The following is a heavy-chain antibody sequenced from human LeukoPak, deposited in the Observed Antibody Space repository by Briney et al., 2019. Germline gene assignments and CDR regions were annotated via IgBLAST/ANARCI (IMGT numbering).Heavy chain of an antibody. CDR2: ISAYNGNT. CDR1: GYTFTSYG. D-gene: IGHD3-22*01. J-gene: IGHJ4*02. V-gene: IGHV1-18*01. Sequence: ASVKVSCKASGYTFTSYGIIWVRQAPGQGLEWMGWISAYNGNTNYAQKLQGRVTMTTDTSTSTAYMELRSLRSDDTAVYYCARDQVTMIRRGGGFDYWGQGTLVTVSS. CDR3: ARDQVTMIRRGGGFDY.